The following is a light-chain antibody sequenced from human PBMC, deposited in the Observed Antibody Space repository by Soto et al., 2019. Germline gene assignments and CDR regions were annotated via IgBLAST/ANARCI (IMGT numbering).Light chain of an antibody. CDR2: EVT. J-gene: IGLJ1*01. CDR1: SGDIGSYNR. V-gene: IGLV2-14*01. Sequence: QSALAQPASVSGSPGQSITIPCTGTSGDIGSYNRVSWYQQHPGKAPKLIIYEVTNRPSGVSNRFSGSKSGNTASLTISGLQPEDEAEYYCSSYTNINTRACVFGTGTKVTVL. CDR3: SSYTNINTRACV.